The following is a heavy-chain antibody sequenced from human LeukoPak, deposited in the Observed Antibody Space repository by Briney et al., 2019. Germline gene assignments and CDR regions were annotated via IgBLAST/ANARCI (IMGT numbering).Heavy chain of an antibody. CDR3: ARDGGYSGYAPNEPREMDY. J-gene: IGHJ4*02. D-gene: IGHD5-12*01. CDR1: GGSISSSSYY. V-gene: IGHV4-39*02. Sequence: PSETLSLTCTVSGGSISSSSYYWGWIRQPPGKGLEWIGSIYYSGSTYYNPSLKSRVTISVDTSKNQFSLKLSSVTAADTAVYYCARDGGYSGYAPNEPREMDYWGQGTLVTVSS. CDR2: IYYSGST.